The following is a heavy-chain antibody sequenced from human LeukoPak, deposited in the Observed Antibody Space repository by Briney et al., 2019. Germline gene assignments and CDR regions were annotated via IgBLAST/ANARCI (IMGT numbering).Heavy chain of an antibody. V-gene: IGHV3-7*03. J-gene: IGHJ6*04. CDR1: GFTFSSYW. Sequence: PGGSLRLSCAASGFTFSSYWMSWVRQAPGKGLEWVANIKQDGSEKYYVDSVKGRFTISRDNAKNSLYLQMNSLRAEDTAVYYCARDSCLTMARGVIVYYYYYGMDVWGKGTTVTVSS. CDR2: IKQDGSEK. D-gene: IGHD3-10*01. CDR3: ARDSCLTMARGVIVYYYYYGMDV.